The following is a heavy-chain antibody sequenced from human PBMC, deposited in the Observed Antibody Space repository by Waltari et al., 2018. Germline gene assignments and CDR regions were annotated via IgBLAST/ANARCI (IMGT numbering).Heavy chain of an antibody. V-gene: IGHV4-59*01. CDR1: GGSISSYY. CDR2: IYYSVST. CDR3: AREGDSSSSRNYFDY. Sequence: QVQLQESGPGLVKPSETLSLTCTVSGGSISSYYWSWIWQPPGKGLEWIGYIYYSVSTQHNPPLQCRVTISVDTSKNQFSLKLHSVTAAETAVYYCAREGDSSSSRNYFDYWGQGTLVTVSS. J-gene: IGHJ4*02. D-gene: IGHD6-6*01.